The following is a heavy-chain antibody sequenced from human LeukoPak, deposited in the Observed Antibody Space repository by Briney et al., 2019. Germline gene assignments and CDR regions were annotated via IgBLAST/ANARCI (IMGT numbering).Heavy chain of an antibody. V-gene: IGHV4-61*02. J-gene: IGHJ6*03. CDR2: IYTSGST. D-gene: IGHD3-10*01. CDR3: ARRVRGVIITNKRRYYYYYMDV. CDR1: GGSISSGSYY. Sequence: PSETLSLTCTVSGGSISSGSYYWSWIRQPAGKGLEWIGRIYTSGSTNYNPSLKSRVTISVDTSKNQFSLTLSSVTAADTAVYYCARRVRGVIITNKRRYYYYYMDVWGKGTTVTISS.